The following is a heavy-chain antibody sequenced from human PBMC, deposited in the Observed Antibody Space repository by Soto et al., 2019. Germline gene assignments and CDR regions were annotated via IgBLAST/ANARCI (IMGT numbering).Heavy chain of an antibody. V-gene: IGHV1-8*01. D-gene: IGHD1-7*01. CDR2: MNPNSGNT. Sequence: QVQLVQSGAEVKKPGASVKVSCKASGYTFTSYDINWVRQATGQGLEWMGWMNPNSGNTGYAQKFQGRVTMTRNTSINTAYMELTSRRSEGTAVYYSARAYNWNYEFDYWGQGTLVTVSS. J-gene: IGHJ4*02. CDR1: GYTFTSYD. CDR3: ARAYNWNYEFDY.